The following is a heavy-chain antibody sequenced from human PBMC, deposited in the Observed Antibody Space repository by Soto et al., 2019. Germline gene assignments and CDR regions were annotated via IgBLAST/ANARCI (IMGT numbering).Heavy chain of an antibody. CDR1: GDSFNDYY. V-gene: IGHV1-2*04. D-gene: IGHD5-12*01. CDR2: INPNGGVT. Sequence: QVQLVQSGAEVRKPGASVTVSCRSSGDSFNDYYIHWVRQAPGQGFEWMGWINPNGGVTKYAQKFQGWGSMARDTSIRTGYMQLSRLRSDDTAVYYCARESGGATATLDYYYFYMDVWGTGTTVTVSS. CDR3: ARESGGATATLDYYYFYMDV. J-gene: IGHJ6*03.